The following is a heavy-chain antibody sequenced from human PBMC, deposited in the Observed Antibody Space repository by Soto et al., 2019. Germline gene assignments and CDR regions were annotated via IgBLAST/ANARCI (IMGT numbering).Heavy chain of an antibody. CDR3: AREEWELLPDY. V-gene: IGHV3-30-3*01. CDR1: GFTFSSYA. CDR2: ISYDGSNK. D-gene: IGHD1-26*01. Sequence: ESGGGVVQPGRSLRLSCAASGFTFSSYAMHWVRQAPGKGLEWVAVISYDGSNKYYADSVKGRFTISRDNSKNTLYLQMNSLRAEDTAVYYCAREEWELLPDYWGQGTLVTVSS. J-gene: IGHJ4*02.